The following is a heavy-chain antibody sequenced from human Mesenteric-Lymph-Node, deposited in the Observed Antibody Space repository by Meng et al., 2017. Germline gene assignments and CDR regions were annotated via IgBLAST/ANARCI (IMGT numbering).Heavy chain of an antibody. J-gene: IGHJ4*02. CDR2: INHSGST. Sequence: QVQLQQWGAGLLKPSETLSLTCAVYGGSFSGYYWSWIRQPPGKGLEWIGEINHSGSTNYNPSLKSRVTISVDTSKNQFSLKLSSVTAADTAVYYCARTIGGADSVVVPAAYYFDYWGQGTLVTVSS. CDR3: ARTIGGADSVVVPAAYYFDY. V-gene: IGHV4-34*01. CDR1: GGSFSGYY. D-gene: IGHD2-2*01.